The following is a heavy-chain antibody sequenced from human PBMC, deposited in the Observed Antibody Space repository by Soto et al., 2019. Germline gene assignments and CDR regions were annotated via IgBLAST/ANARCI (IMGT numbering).Heavy chain of an antibody. V-gene: IGHV1-69*13. CDR2: IIPIFGTA. CDR1: GGTFSSYA. Sequence: SVKVSCKASGGTFSSYAISWVRQAPGQGLEWMGGIIPIFGTANYAQKFQGRVTITADESTSTAYMELSSLRSEDTAVYYCARDRYSSSSSYYYYGMDVWGQGTTVTVS. J-gene: IGHJ6*02. D-gene: IGHD6-6*01. CDR3: ARDRYSSSSSYYYYGMDV.